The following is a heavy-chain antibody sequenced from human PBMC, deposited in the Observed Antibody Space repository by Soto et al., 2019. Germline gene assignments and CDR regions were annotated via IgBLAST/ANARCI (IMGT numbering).Heavy chain of an antibody. V-gene: IGHV4-39*01. J-gene: IGHJ6*02. D-gene: IGHD3-9*01. CDR3: ASPYYDILTGYYGGYSGMDV. Sequence: PSETLSLTCTVSGGSVSSGSYYWGWIRQPPGKGLEWIGSIYYSGSTYYNPSLKSRVTISVDTSKNQFSLKLSSVTAADTAVYYCASPYYDILTGYYGGYSGMDVWGQGTTVTVSS. CDR2: IYYSGST. CDR1: GGSVSSGSYY.